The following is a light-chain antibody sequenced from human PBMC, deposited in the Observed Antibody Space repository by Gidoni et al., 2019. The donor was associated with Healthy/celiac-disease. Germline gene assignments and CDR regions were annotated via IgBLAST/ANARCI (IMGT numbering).Light chain of an antibody. CDR2: LGS. Sequence: DIVMTQSPLSLPVTPGEPASISCRSSQSLLHSNGYNYLDWYLQKPGQSPQLLIYLGSNRASGVPDRFSGSGSGTDFTLKISRVEAEDVGVYYCMQALQTPPFFGGGTKVEIK. J-gene: IGKJ4*01. CDR3: MQALQTPPF. V-gene: IGKV2-28*01. CDR1: QSLLHSNGYNY.